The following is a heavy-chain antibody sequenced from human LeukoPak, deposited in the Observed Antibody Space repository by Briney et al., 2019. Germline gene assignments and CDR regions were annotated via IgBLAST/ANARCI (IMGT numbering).Heavy chain of an antibody. CDR3: ARDPDYYDSSGSSGYFDL. CDR1: GVSISSGSYY. Sequence: NTSETLSLTCTVSGVSISSGSYYWSWIRQPAGKGLEWIGRIYTSGSTNYNPSLKSRVTISVDTSKNQFSLKLSSVTAADTAVYYCARDPDYYDSSGSSGYFDLWGRGTLVTVSS. V-gene: IGHV4-61*02. CDR2: IYTSGST. J-gene: IGHJ2*01. D-gene: IGHD3-22*01.